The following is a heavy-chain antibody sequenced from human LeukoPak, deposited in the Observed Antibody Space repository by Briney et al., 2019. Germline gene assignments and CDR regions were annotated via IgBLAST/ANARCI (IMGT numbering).Heavy chain of an antibody. CDR1: KFTFSSYS. J-gene: IGHJ4*02. D-gene: IGHD1-1*01. V-gene: IGHV3-21*01. CDR2: INSYSSYI. CDR3: ARCTTGKTFGSLREIKKSREIDF. Sequence: PGGSLRLSCAASKFTFSSYSMNWVRQAPGKGLEWVSSINSYSSYIYYADSVRGRFTISRDNAKNSLFLQMDSLRGEDTAVYYCARCTTGKTFGSLREIKKSREIDFWGQGTLVTVSS.